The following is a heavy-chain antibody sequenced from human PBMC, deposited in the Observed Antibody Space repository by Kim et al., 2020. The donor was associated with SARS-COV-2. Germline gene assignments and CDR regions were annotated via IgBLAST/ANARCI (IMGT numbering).Heavy chain of an antibody. CDR2: INAGNGNT. Sequence: ASVKVSCKASGYTFTSYAMHWVRQAPGQRLEWMGWINAGNGNTKYSQKFQGRVTITRDTSASTAYMELSSLRSEDTAVYYCASQCSSTSCYSYYYYGMDVWGQGTTVTVSS. J-gene: IGHJ6*02. D-gene: IGHD2-2*01. CDR1: GYTFTSYA. V-gene: IGHV1-3*01. CDR3: ASQCSSTSCYSYYYYGMDV.